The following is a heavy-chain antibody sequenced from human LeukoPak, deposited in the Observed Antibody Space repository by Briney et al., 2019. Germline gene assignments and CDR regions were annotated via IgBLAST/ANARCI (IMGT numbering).Heavy chain of an antibody. V-gene: IGHV3-21*01. D-gene: IGHD6-6*01. Sequence: GGSLRLSCAASGFTFSAYDMNWVRQAPGKGLEWVSYISRDSAFVYYADSVKGRLTISRDNAKNSLYLQMESLRGEDKAVYYCARDDASTARASGMDVWGIGATVTVPS. J-gene: IGHJ6*04. CDR2: ISRDSAFV. CDR3: ARDDASTARASGMDV. CDR1: GFTFSAYD.